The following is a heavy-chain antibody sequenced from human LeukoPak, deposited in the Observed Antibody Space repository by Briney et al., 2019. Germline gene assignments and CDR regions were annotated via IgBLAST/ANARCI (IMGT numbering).Heavy chain of an antibody. V-gene: IGHV1-8*01. CDR2: MNPNSGNT. CDR1: GYTFTSYD. CDR3: AREESGSYLYYYYGMDV. Sequence: ASVKVSCKASGYTFTSYDINWVRQATGQGLEWMGWMNPNSGNTGYAQKFQGRVTMTRNTSISTAYMELSSLRSEDTAVYYCAREESGSYLYYYYGMDVWGQGTTVTVSS. D-gene: IGHD1-26*01. J-gene: IGHJ6*02.